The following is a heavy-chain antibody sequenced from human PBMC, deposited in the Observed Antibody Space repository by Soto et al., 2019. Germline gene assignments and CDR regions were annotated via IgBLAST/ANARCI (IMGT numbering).Heavy chain of an antibody. D-gene: IGHD3-9*01. J-gene: IGHJ3*02. CDR1: GLPFSPLG. CDR2: MWNDGSTK. CDR3: ARVLRYFDWDYAFDI. V-gene: IGHV3-33*01. Sequence: QVQLVESGGGLAQPGRPRRFPCAALGLPFSPLGWHGAPRPPGKGRGGVAVMWNDGSTKYYADSVKGRFTISRDDSKNTLYLQMNSLRAEDTAVYYCARVLRYFDWDYAFDIWGQGTMVTVSS.